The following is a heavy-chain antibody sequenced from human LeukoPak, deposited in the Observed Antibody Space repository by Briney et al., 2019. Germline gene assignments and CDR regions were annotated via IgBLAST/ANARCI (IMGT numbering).Heavy chain of an antibody. CDR2: IYTYSGDT. J-gene: IGHJ4*02. CDR1: GYTFTGYY. V-gene: IGHV1-2*02. D-gene: IGHD3-3*01. Sequence: ASVKVSCKASGYTFTGYYIHWERQAPGQGLEWMGWIYTYSGDTNYAQNFQGRVTMTRDTSISTAYMELSCVNSDDTSVYYCAFDFWSGYYPFDYWGQGTLVTVSS. CDR3: AFDFWSGYYPFDY.